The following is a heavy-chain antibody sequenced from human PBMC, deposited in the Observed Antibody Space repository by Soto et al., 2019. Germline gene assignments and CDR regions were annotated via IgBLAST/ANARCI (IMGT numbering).Heavy chain of an antibody. J-gene: IGHJ5*02. CDR1: GFTFSGFTFSSYA. CDR3: AKDRAAVAPRVRFDP. Sequence: HPGGSLRLSCAASGFTFSGFTFSSYAMSWVRQAPGKGLEWVSSITGSGDNTYYADSVKGRFTISRDNSKNTLSLQMNSLRAEDTAVYYCAKDRAAVAPRVRFDPWGQGTQVTVSS. V-gene: IGHV3-23*01. D-gene: IGHD6-19*01. CDR2: ITGSGDNT.